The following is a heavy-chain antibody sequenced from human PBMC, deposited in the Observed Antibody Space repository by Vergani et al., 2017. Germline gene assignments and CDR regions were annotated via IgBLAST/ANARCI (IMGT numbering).Heavy chain of an antibody. CDR2: ISWNSGSI. Sequence: EVQLVESGGGLVQPGRSLRLSCAASGFTFDDYAMHWVRQAPGKGLEWVSGISWNSGSIGYADSVKGRFTISRDNAKNSLYLQMNSLRAEDTAVYYCARDQQWLEVDSYGMDVWGQGTTVTVSS. V-gene: IGHV3-9*01. J-gene: IGHJ6*02. D-gene: IGHD6-19*01. CDR3: ARDQQWLEVDSYGMDV. CDR1: GFTFDDYA.